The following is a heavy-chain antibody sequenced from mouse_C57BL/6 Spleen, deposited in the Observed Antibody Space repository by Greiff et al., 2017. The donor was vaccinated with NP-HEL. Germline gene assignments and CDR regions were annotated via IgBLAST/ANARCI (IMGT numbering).Heavy chain of an antibody. Sequence: VQLKESGPGLVAPSGFSLTSYGVSWVRQPPGKGLEWLGVIWGDGSTNYHSALISRLSISKDNSKSQVFLKLNSLQTDDTATYYCAKPEYSNYDWYFDVWGTGTTVTVSS. D-gene: IGHD2-5*01. CDR2: IWGDGST. CDR1: FSLTSYG. V-gene: IGHV2-3*01. CDR3: AKPEYSNYDWYFDV. J-gene: IGHJ1*03.